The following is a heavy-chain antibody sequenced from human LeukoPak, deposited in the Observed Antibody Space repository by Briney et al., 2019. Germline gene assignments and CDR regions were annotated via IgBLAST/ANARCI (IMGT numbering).Heavy chain of an antibody. Sequence: SVKVSCKATGGTFSSYAISWVRQAPGQGLEWMGGIIPIFGTANYAQKFQGRVTITADESTSTAYMELSSLRSEDTAVYYCARAGAVKTCPPRSTSCRHYYYYYGMDVWGQGTTVTVSS. CDR3: ARAGAVKTCPPRSTSCRHYYYYYGMDV. CDR2: IIPIFGTA. J-gene: IGHJ6*02. V-gene: IGHV1-69*13. D-gene: IGHD2-2*01. CDR1: GGTFSSYA.